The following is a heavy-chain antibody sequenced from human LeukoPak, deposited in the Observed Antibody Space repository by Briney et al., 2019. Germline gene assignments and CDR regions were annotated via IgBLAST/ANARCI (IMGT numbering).Heavy chain of an antibody. Sequence: SETLSLTCAVYGGSFSGYYWSWIRQPPGKGLEWIGEINHSGSTNYNPSLKSRVTISVDTSKNQFSLKLTSVTAADTAVYYCASPWDFWGQGTLVTVSS. CDR1: GGSFSGYY. CDR3: ASPWDF. V-gene: IGHV4-34*01. CDR2: INHSGST. J-gene: IGHJ4*02.